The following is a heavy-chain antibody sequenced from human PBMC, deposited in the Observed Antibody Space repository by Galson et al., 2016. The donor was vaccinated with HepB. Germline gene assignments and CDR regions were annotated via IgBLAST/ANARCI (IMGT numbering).Heavy chain of an antibody. CDR2: ISPYNGHT. V-gene: IGHV1-18*01. CDR3: ARDSDCRSTSCFGDYFDY. D-gene: IGHD2-2*01. J-gene: IGHJ4*02. Sequence: SVKVSCKASGYSFIAYGISWVRQAPGQGLEWMGWISPYNGHTNYAEKVQGRVTMTTDRSTSTAYMELRGLRSDDTTVYYCARDSDCRSTSCFGDYFDYWGRGTLVTVSS. CDR1: GYSFIAYG.